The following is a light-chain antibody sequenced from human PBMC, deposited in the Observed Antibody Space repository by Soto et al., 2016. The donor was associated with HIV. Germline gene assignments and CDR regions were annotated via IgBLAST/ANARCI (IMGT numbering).Light chain of an antibody. CDR2: DDS. Sequence: SYELTQSPSVSVAPGRAATITCGGNNIGTKSVHWYQQKPGQAPVLVVYDDSDRPSGIPERFSGSKSGNTATLTISGVEAGDEADYYCQMWDTSSDLYVRLGGGTKLTVL. J-gene: IGLJ2*01. CDR1: NIGTKS. CDR3: QMWDTSSDLYVR. V-gene: IGLV3-21*03.